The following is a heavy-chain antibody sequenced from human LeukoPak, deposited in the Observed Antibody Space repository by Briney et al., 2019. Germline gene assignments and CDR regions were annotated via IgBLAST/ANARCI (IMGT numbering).Heavy chain of an antibody. Sequence: GGSLRLSCAASGFTFSSYWMSWVRQAPGKGLEWVANIKQDGSEKYYVDSVKGRFTISRDNAKNSLYLQMNSLRAEDTAVYYCAKPRSDIIWFGELSASDYWGQGTLVTVSS. J-gene: IGHJ4*02. D-gene: IGHD3-10*01. V-gene: IGHV3-7*01. CDR2: IKQDGSEK. CDR1: GFTFSSYW. CDR3: AKPRSDIIWFGELSASDY.